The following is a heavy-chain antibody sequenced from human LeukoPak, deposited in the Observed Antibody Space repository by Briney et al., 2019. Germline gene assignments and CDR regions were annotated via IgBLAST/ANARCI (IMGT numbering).Heavy chain of an antibody. J-gene: IGHJ5*02. CDR1: GGSLSSYY. Sequence: SETLSLTCTVSGGSLSSYYWSWIRQPAGKGLEWIGRIYTSGSTNYNPSLKSRVTMSVDTSKNQFSLKLSSVTAADTAVYYCARDFEDLSDYGDYEFRSRFDPWGQGTLVTVSS. V-gene: IGHV4-4*07. CDR2: IYTSGST. D-gene: IGHD4-17*01. CDR3: ARDFEDLSDYGDYEFRSRFDP.